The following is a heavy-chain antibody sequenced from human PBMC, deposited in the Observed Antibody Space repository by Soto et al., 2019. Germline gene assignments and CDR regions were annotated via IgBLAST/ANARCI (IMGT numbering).Heavy chain of an antibody. CDR3: ASWGRMVTPEFDP. D-gene: IGHD3-16*01. CDR2: INAGNGNT. CDR1: GYTFTSYA. Sequence: ASVKVSCKASGYTFTSYAMHWVRQAPGQRLEWMGWINAGNGNTKYSQKFQGRVTITRDTSASTAYMELSSLRPEDTAVYYCASWGRMVTPEFDPWGQGTLVTVSS. J-gene: IGHJ5*02. V-gene: IGHV1-3*01.